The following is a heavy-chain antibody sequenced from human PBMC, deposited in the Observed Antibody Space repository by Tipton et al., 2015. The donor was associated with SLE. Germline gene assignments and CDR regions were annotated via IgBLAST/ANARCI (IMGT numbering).Heavy chain of an antibody. CDR3: ARGGVGATSH. CDR1: GGSFSGYY. CDR2: INHSGST. Sequence: LSLTCAVYGGSFSGYYWSWIRQPPGKGLEWIGEINHSGSTNYNPSLKSRVTISVDTSKNQFSLKLSSVTAADTAVYYCARGGVGATSHWGQGTLVTASS. J-gene: IGHJ4*02. V-gene: IGHV4-34*01. D-gene: IGHD1-26*01.